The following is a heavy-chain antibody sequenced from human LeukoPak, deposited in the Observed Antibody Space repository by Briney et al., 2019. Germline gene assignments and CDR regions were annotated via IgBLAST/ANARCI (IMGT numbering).Heavy chain of an antibody. D-gene: IGHD6-6*01. V-gene: IGHV3-15*01. Sequence: PGGSLRLSCAASGFTFSNAWMSWVRQAPGKGLEWVGRIKSKTDGGTTDYAAPVKGRFTISRDDSKNTLYLQMNSLKTEDTAVYYCTTSLISIAGPLYWGQGTLVTVSS. J-gene: IGHJ4*02. CDR3: TTSLISIAGPLY. CDR2: IKSKTDGGTT. CDR1: GFTFSNAW.